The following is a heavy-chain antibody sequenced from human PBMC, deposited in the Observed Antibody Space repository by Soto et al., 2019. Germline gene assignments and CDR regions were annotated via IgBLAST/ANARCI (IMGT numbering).Heavy chain of an antibody. CDR1: GGTFSSHA. CDR2: IIPIFGTA. J-gene: IGHJ1*01. V-gene: IGHV1-69*06. Sequence: SVEVSCKXSGGTFSSHAISWVRQAPGQGLEWMGGIIPIFGTANYAQKFQGRVTITADKSTSTAYMELSSLRSEDTAVYYCARESYCGGDCYRPFQHWGQGTLVTSPQ. CDR3: ARESYCGGDCYRPFQH. D-gene: IGHD2-21*02.